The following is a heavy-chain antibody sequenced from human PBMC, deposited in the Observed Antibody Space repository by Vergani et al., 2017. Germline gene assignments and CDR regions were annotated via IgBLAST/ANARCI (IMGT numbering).Heavy chain of an antibody. D-gene: IGHD1-26*01. CDR1: GYSFATYW. CDR2: IYPGDSDT. J-gene: IGHJ5*02. CDR3: ARRRSENYWWFDP. V-gene: IGHV5-51*01. Sequence: EVQLVQSGAEVKRPGESLKISCTGSGYSFATYWIGWVRQMPGKGLEWMGIIYPGDSDTRYSPSFQGQVTISADKSISTAYLQWSSLKASDTAMYYCARRRSENYWWFDPWGHGTLVTVSS.